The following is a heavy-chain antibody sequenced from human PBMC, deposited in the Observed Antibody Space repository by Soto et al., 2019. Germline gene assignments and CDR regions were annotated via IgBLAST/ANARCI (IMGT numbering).Heavy chain of an antibody. D-gene: IGHD6-13*01. CDR2: ISGSGGST. Sequence: GGSLRLSCAASGFTFSSYAMSWVRQAPGKGLEWVSAISGSGGSTYYADSVKGRFTISRDNSKNTLYLQMNSLRAEDTAVYYCAKTYSSSWYVGPLDYWGQGTLVTVSS. J-gene: IGHJ4*02. V-gene: IGHV3-23*01. CDR1: GFTFSSYA. CDR3: AKTYSSSWYVGPLDY.